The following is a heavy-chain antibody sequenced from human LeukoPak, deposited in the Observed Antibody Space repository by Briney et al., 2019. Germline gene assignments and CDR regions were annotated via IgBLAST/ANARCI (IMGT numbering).Heavy chain of an antibody. CDR3: SRRHSSSWYNYFDY. CDR1: GYTFTSYD. J-gene: IGHJ4*02. CDR2: MNPNSGNT. V-gene: IGHV1-8*01. Sequence: GASVTVSFTASGYTFTSYDINWVRQAPGQGLEWMGWMNPNSGNTGYAQKFQGRVTMTSNTSISTAYMDLSSLRSDDTAVYYCSRRHSSSWYNYFDYWGQGTLVTVSS. D-gene: IGHD6-13*01.